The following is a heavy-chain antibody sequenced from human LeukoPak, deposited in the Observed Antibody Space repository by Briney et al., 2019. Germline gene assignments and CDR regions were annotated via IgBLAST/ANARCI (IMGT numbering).Heavy chain of an antibody. CDR3: AKDLPYYDFWSGYNWFDP. D-gene: IGHD3-3*01. Sequence: GGSLRLSCAASGFTFSSYAMSWVRQAPGKGLEWVSAISGSGGSTYYADSVKGRFTISRDNSKNTLYLQMNSLRAEDTAVYYCAKDLPYYDFWSGYNWFDPWGQGTLVTVSS. CDR1: GFTFSSYA. V-gene: IGHV3-23*01. J-gene: IGHJ5*02. CDR2: ISGSGGST.